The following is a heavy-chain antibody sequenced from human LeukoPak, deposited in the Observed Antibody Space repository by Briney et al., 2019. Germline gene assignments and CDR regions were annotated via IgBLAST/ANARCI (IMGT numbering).Heavy chain of an antibody. J-gene: IGHJ4*02. CDR3: ARRVTEQQLVPGYLDY. V-gene: IGHV4-34*01. CDR1: GGSFSGYY. Sequence: SETLSLTCAVYGGSFSGYYWSGIRQPPGKGLEWIGEINHSGSTNYNPSLKSRVTISVDTSKNQFSLKLSSVTAADTAVYYCARRVTEQQLVPGYLDYWGQGTLVTVSS. CDR2: INHSGST. D-gene: IGHD6-13*01.